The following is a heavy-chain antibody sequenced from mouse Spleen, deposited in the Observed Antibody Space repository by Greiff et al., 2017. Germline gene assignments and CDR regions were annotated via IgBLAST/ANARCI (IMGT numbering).Heavy chain of an antibody. V-gene: IGHV1-61*01. CDR3: ARGYGSESWFAY. D-gene: IGHD1-1*01. CDR2: IDPSDSET. Sequence: QVHVKQPGAELVRPGASVKLSCKASGYTFTSYWMNWVKQRPGQGLEWIGMIDPSDSETHYNQMFKDKATLTVDKSSSTAYMQLSSLTSEDSAVYYCARGYGSESWFAYWGQGTLVTVSA. CDR1: GYTFTSYW. J-gene: IGHJ3*01.